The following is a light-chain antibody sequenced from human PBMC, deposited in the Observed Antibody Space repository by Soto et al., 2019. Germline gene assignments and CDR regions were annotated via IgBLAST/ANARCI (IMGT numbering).Light chain of an antibody. CDR1: SSDVGFYNF. V-gene: IGLV2-8*01. CDR2: EVT. Sequence: QSALTQPPSASGSPGQSLTISCTGTSSDVGFYNFVSWYQQRPGKAPKLVIYEVTKRPSGVPDRFSGSKSGSTASLTVSGLQADDEADYYCASYAGTRLFVFGSGTTV. CDR3: ASYAGTRLFV. J-gene: IGLJ1*01.